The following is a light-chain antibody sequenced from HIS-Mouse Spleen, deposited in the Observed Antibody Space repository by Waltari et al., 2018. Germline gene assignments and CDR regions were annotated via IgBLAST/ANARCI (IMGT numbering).Light chain of an antibody. CDR3: SSYTSSSTV. CDR2: EVS. J-gene: IGLJ1*01. Sequence: QSALTQPPSVSGSPGQSVPISCTGTSRDVGSYNRVSWYQQPPGTAPQLMIYEVSNRPSGVPDRFSGSKSGNTASLTISGLQAEDEADYYCSSYTSSSTVFGTGTKVTVL. V-gene: IGLV2-18*02. CDR1: SRDVGSYNR.